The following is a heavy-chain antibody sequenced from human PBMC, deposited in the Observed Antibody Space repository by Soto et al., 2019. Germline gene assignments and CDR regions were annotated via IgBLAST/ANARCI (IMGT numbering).Heavy chain of an antibody. D-gene: IGHD3-10*01. J-gene: IGHJ5*01. CDR2: ISYDGGDF. CDR1: GFAFSTYG. CDR3: AKDFGAWSDS. Sequence: GGSLRLSCAASGFAFSTYGMHWVRQAPGKGLEWVALISYDGGDFYYADSVKGRFTISRDNSKHTLSLQMDSLRVEDTAVYYCAKDFGAWSDSWGQGTLVTVSS. V-gene: IGHV3-30*18.